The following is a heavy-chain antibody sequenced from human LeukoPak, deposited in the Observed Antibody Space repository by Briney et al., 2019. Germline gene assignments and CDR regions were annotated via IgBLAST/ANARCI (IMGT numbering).Heavy chain of an antibody. V-gene: IGHV3-7*05. J-gene: IGHJ4*01. D-gene: IGHD1-1*01. CDR2: IKEDGSAK. CDR1: GFIFSSYW. CDR3: ASQKNGASDY. Sequence: LTGGSLRLSCAASGFIFSSYWMNWVRQAPGKGLEWVANIKEDGSAKYYVDSVKGRFTISRDNAKNSLYLQMNSLRAEDTAVYYCASQKNGASDYWGQGTLVTVSS.